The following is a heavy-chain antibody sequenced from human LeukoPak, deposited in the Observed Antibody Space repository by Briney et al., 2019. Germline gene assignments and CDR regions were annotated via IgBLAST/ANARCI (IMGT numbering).Heavy chain of an antibody. Sequence: SETLSLTCAVYGGSHSGYYWGWIRQPTGKGLEWIGYIYYSGSTYYNPSLKSRVTISVDTSKNQFSLKLSSVTAADTAVYYCARDSPFTVSLYGMDVWGQGTTVTVSS. CDR3: ARDSPFTVSLYGMDV. D-gene: IGHD4-17*01. V-gene: IGHV4-59*06. CDR1: GGSHSGYY. CDR2: IYYSGST. J-gene: IGHJ6*02.